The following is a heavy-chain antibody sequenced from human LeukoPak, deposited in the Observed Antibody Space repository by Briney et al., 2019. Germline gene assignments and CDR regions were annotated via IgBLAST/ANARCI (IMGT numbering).Heavy chain of an antibody. CDR1: GFTFSNYG. CDR3: AKGVVAATNAAYYGMDV. D-gene: IGHD2-15*01. Sequence: GGSLRLSCAASGFTFSNYGMHWVRQAPGEGLEWVAVIPYDESDKYYADSVKGRFTISRDNSKNTLYLQMNSLRPEDTAVYYCAKGVVAATNAAYYGMDVWGQGTTVTVSS. V-gene: IGHV3-30*18. CDR2: IPYDESDK. J-gene: IGHJ6*02.